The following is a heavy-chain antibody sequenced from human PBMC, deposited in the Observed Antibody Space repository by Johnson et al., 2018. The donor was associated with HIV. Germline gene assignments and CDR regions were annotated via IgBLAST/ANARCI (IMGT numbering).Heavy chain of an antibody. V-gene: IGHV3-20*04. CDR2: INWNGGRT. CDR3: ARAYERITFFAVVFENREYTGAFDI. J-gene: IGHJ3*02. Sequence: VQLVESGGDLVQPGGSLRLSCAASGFTVSSNYMSWVRQAPGKGLEWVSGINWNGGRTGYADSVKGRFNISRDNAKNSLYLQMSSLRAEDTAVYYCARAYERITFFAVVFENREYTGAFDIWGQGTKVTVSS. D-gene: IGHD3-3*01. CDR1: GFTVSSNY.